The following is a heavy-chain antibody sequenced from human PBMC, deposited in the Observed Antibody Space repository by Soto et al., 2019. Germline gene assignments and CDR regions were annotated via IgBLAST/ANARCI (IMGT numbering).Heavy chain of an antibody. V-gene: IGHV3-30-3*01. Sequence: GGSLRLSCAASGFTFSSYAMHWVRQAPGKGLEWVAVISYDGSNKYYADSVKGRFTISRDNSKNTLYLQMNSLRAEDTAVYYCARGGLRFLEWLEHGMDVWGQGTTVTLSS. CDR3: ARGGLRFLEWLEHGMDV. D-gene: IGHD3-3*01. J-gene: IGHJ6*02. CDR2: ISYDGSNK. CDR1: GFTFSSYA.